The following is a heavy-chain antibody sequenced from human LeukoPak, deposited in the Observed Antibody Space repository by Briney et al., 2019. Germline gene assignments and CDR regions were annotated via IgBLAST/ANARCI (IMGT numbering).Heavy chain of an antibody. CDR1: GYTFTSYW. D-gene: IGHD6-19*01. CDR2: IDPSDSYT. V-gene: IGHV5-10-1*01. CDR3: ARQEQWLDPFDY. J-gene: IGHJ4*02. Sequence: GESLKISCKGSGYTFTSYWISWVRQMPGKGPEWMGRIDPSDSYTNYSPSFQGHVTISADKSISTAYLQWSSLKASDTAMYYCARQEQWLDPFDYWGQGTLVTVSS.